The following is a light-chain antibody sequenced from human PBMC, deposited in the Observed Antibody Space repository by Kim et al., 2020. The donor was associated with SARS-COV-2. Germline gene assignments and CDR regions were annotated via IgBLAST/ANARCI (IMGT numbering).Light chain of an antibody. CDR3: LQHKSSPYT. CDR1: QGISTF. V-gene: IGKV1-17*03. J-gene: IGKJ2*01. CDR2: GAS. Sequence: SASVGDIVPITCLASQGISTFLAWFQQKPGKVPKRLIYGASSLQSGVPSRFSGSGSGTEFTLTISSLQPEDFATYYCLQHKSSPYTFGQGTKLEI.